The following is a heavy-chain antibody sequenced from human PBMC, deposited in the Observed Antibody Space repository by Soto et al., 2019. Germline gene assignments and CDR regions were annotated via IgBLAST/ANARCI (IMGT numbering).Heavy chain of an antibody. D-gene: IGHD5-12*01. CDR3: ARWLRPYYFDY. Sequence: PSETLSLTCTVSGGSITSAGDYCSWIRQHPGKGLEWIGYIHHNSGNTYYTPSLKSRVTISVDTSKNQFSLKLSPVTAADTAVYYCARWLRPYYFDYWGQGTLVTVSS. CDR2: IHHNSGNT. CDR1: GGSITSAGDY. V-gene: IGHV4-31*03. J-gene: IGHJ4*02.